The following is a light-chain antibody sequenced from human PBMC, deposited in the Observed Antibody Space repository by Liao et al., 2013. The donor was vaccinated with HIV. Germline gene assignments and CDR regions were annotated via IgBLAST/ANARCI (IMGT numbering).Light chain of an antibody. J-gene: IGLJ2*01. CDR3: QASDSGTVI. V-gene: IGLV3-1*01. Sequence: SYELTQPPSVSVSPGQTATITCSGDKLGEKYTSWYQKKPGQSPVMVMFQDKKRPSGIPERFSGSISGNTATLTISGTQAMDEADYYCQASDSGTVIFGGGTKLTVL. CDR1: KLGEKY. CDR2: QDK.